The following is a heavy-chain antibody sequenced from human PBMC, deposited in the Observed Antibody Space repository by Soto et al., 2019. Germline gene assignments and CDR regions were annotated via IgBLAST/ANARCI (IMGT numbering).Heavy chain of an antibody. CDR1: GYTLTSYG. Sequence: ASVKVSCKASGYTLTSYGISWVRQAPGQGLEWMGWISAYNGNTNYAQKLQGRVTMTTDTSTSTAYMELRSLRSDDTAVYYCARARGYYCSGGSCYPGYYFDYWGQGSLVTVSS. V-gene: IGHV1-18*01. CDR3: ARARGYYCSGGSCYPGYYFDY. J-gene: IGHJ4*02. D-gene: IGHD2-15*01. CDR2: ISAYNGNT.